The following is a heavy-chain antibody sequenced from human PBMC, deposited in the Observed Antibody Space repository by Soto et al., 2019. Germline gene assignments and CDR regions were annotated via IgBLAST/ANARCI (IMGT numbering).Heavy chain of an antibody. CDR3: ARPRGDYYYYYAMDV. V-gene: IGHV3-30*03. CDR1: GFRFSSYG. D-gene: IGHD2-21*02. Sequence: QVQLVESGGGVVQPGRSLRLSCAASGFRFSSYGMHWVRLAPGKGLEWAAVISNDGINKYYADSVKGRFTISRDDSKNTLFLHMSSLRPEDTAVYYCARPRGDYYYYYAMDVWGQGTTVTVSS. CDR2: ISNDGINK. J-gene: IGHJ6*02.